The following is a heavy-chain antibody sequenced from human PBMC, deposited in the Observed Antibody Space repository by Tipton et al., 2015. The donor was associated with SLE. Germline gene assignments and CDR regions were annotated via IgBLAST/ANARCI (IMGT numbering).Heavy chain of an antibody. CDR3: ASIFGVVIGLFDY. J-gene: IGHJ4*02. CDR2: ISYDGSNK. CDR1: GFTFSSYA. D-gene: IGHD3-3*01. Sequence: QLVQSGGGLVKPGGSLRLSCAASGFTFSSYAMHWVRQAPGKGLEWVAVISYDGSNKYYADSVKGRFTISRDNSKNTLYLQMNSLRAEDTAVYYCASIFGVVIGLFDYWGQGALVTVSS. V-gene: IGHV3-30*04.